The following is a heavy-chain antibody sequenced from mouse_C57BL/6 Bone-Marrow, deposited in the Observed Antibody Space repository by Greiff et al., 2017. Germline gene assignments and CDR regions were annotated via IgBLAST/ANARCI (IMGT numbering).Heavy chain of an antibody. CDR2: IYPGSGNT. V-gene: IGHV1-66*01. Sequence: VQLQESGPELVKPGASVKISCKASGYSFTSYYIHWVKQRPGQRLEWIGWIYPGSGNTKYNEKFKGKATLTADTSSSTAYMQLSSLTSEDSAVYYCARREDYSLDDWGQGTTLTVSS. CDR3: ARREDYSLDD. J-gene: IGHJ2*01. CDR1: GYSFTSYY. D-gene: IGHD2-12*01.